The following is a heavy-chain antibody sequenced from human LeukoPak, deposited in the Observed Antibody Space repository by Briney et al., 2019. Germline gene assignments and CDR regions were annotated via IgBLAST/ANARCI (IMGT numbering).Heavy chain of an antibody. CDR1: GFTFSSYS. J-gene: IGHJ4*02. Sequence: GGSLRLSCAASGFTFSSYSMNWVRQAPGKGLEWVSSISSSSSYIYYADSVKGRFTISRDNAKNSLYLQMNSLRAEDTAVYYCAALTTLTLDYWGQGTLATVSS. CDR2: ISSSSSYI. CDR3: AALTTLTLDY. D-gene: IGHD4-4*01. V-gene: IGHV3-21*01.